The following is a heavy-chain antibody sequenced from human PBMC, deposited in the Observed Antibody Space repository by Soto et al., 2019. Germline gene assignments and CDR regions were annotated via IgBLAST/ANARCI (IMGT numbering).Heavy chain of an antibody. CDR1: GGSISSYY. V-gene: IGHV4-59*01. D-gene: IGHD3-16*01. J-gene: IGHJ5*02. CDR2: IYYSGST. Sequence: SETLSLTCTVSGGSISSYYWSWIRQPPGKGLEWIGYIYYSGSTNYNPSLKSRVTISVDTSKNQFSLKLSSVTAADTAVYYCARSGLATSMDWFDPWGQGALVTVSS. CDR3: ARSGLATSMDWFDP.